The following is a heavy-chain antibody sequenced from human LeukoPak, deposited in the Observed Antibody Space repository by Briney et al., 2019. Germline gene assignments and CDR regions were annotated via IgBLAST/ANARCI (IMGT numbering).Heavy chain of an antibody. D-gene: IGHD4-23*01. CDR2: INHSGST. CDR3: ARGDTVVIA. V-gene: IGHV4-34*01. Sequence: TSETLSLTCAVYGGSFSGYYWSWIRQPPGKGLEWIGEINHSGSTNYNPSLKSRVTISVDTSKNQFSLKLSSVTAADTGVYYCARGDTVVIAWGQGTLVTVSS. CDR1: GGSFSGYY. J-gene: IGHJ5*02.